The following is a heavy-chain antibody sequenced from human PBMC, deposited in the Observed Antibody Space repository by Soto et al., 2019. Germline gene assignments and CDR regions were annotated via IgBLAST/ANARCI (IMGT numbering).Heavy chain of an antibody. CDR1: GYTFTRYA. Sequence: QVQLVQSGAEEKKPGASVKVSFKASGYTFTRYAMHWVRQAPGQRLEWMGWINAGNGNTKYSQKFQGRVTITRDTSASTAYMELSSLRSEDTAVYYCARSIVVVTALDYWGQGTLVTVSS. V-gene: IGHV1-3*05. CDR3: ARSIVVVTALDY. CDR2: INAGNGNT. J-gene: IGHJ4*02. D-gene: IGHD2-21*02.